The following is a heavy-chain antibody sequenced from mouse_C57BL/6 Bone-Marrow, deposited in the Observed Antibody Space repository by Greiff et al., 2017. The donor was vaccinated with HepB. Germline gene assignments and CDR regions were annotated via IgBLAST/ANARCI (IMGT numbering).Heavy chain of an antibody. CDR1: GYAFSSYW. V-gene: IGHV1-80*01. Sequence: VQLQESGAELVKPGASVKISCKASGYAFSSYWMNWVKQRPGKGLEWIGQIYPGDGDTNYNGKFKGKATLTAEKSSSTAYMQLSSLTSEDSAVYFCAGYYGSSYDWYFDVWGTGTTVTVSS. D-gene: IGHD1-1*01. CDR2: IYPGDGDT. CDR3: AGYYGSSYDWYFDV. J-gene: IGHJ1*03.